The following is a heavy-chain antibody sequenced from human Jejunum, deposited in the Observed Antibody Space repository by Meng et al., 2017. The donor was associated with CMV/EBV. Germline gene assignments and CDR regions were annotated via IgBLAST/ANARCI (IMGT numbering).Heavy chain of an antibody. D-gene: IGHD4-11*01. CDR2: IRSSGSNI. J-gene: IGHJ3*02. CDR3: ASETEGSNYDAFDI. V-gene: IGHV3-48*03. CDR1: GFTFSNYE. Sequence: SGFTFSNYEMNWVRQAPGKGLEWVSYIRSSGSNIQYADSVKGRFTISRGNAKNSLYLQMSSLRAEDTAVYYCASETEGSNYDAFDIWGQGTVVTVSS.